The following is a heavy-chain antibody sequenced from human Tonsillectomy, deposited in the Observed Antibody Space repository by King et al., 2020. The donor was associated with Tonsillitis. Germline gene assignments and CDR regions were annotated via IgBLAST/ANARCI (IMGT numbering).Heavy chain of an antibody. V-gene: IGHV3-30*18. Sequence: VQLVESGGGVVQPGRSLRLSCAASGFTFITYGMHWVRQAPGKGLEWVAVISYDGSNKYYADSVKGRFTISRDNSKNMLSLQMNSLRAEDTAVYYCAKSYGGNSDLFDFWGQGTLVTVSS. D-gene: IGHD4-23*01. CDR2: ISYDGSNK. CDR1: GFTFITYG. CDR3: AKSYGGNSDLFDF. J-gene: IGHJ4*02.